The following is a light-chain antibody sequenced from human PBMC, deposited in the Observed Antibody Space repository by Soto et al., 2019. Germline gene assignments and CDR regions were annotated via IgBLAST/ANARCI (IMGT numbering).Light chain of an antibody. J-gene: IGLJ1*01. CDR2: AVS. CDR1: SSDVGGYNY. CDR3: SSYTSYSPYV. Sequence: QSALTQPPSASGSPGQSVTLSCTGTSSDVGGYNYVSWYQQHPGKAPKLIIYAVSKRPSGVSNRFSGSKSGNTASLTISGLQAEDEADYYCSSYTSYSPYVFGTGTKLTVL. V-gene: IGLV2-14*01.